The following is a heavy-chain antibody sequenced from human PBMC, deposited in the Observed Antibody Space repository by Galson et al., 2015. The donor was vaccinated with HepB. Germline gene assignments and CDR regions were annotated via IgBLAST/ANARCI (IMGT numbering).Heavy chain of an antibody. V-gene: IGHV5-10-1*01. CDR1: GYSFTTYW. Sequence: QSGAEVKKPGESLRISCKASGYSFTTYWINWVRQMPGKGLEWMGRIDPTDSYTDYSPSFQGHVTISVDKSISTAYLQWSSLKASDTAMYYCARLEMATIPHISEKYWGQGTLVTVSS. D-gene: IGHD5-24*01. J-gene: IGHJ4*02. CDR2: IDPTDSYT. CDR3: ARLEMATIPHISEKY.